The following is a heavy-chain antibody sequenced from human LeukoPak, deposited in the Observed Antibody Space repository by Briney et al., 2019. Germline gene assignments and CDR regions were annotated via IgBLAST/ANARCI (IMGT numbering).Heavy chain of an antibody. J-gene: IGHJ3*02. V-gene: IGHV3-30*18. D-gene: IGHD3-3*01. CDR1: GFTFSSYG. CDR3: AKWRSREWVSAFDI. Sequence: PGGSLRLSCAASGFTFSSYGMHWVRQAPGKGLEWVAVISYDGSNKYYADSVKGRFTISRDNSKNTLYLQMNSLRAEDTAVYYCAKWRSREWVSAFDIWGQGTMVTVSS. CDR2: ISYDGSNK.